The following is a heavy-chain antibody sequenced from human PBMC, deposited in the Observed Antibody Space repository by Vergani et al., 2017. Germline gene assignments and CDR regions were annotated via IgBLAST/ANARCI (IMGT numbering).Heavy chain of an antibody. CDR2: ISSSSSTI. D-gene: IGHD3-22*01. V-gene: IGHV3-48*02. CDR1: GFTFSSYS. J-gene: IGHJ5*02. CDR3: ARLRSGYSWWFDP. Sequence: EVQLVESGGGLVQPGGSLRLSCAASGFTFSSYSMNWVRQAPGKGLEWVSYISSSSSTIYHADSVKGRFTISRDNAKNSLYLQMNSLRDEDTAVYYCARLRSGYSWWFDPWGQGTLVTVSS.